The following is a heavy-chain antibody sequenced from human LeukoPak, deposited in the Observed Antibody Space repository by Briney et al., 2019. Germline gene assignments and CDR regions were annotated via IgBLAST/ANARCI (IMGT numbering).Heavy chain of an antibody. J-gene: IGHJ4*02. Sequence: GASVKVSCKASGYTFTSYGISWVRQAPRQGLEWMGWISAYNGNTNYAQKLQGRVTMTTDTSTSTAHMELRSLRSDDTAVYYCARLYYYDSSGSSAFDYWGQGTLVTVSS. CDR1: GYTFTSYG. CDR2: ISAYNGNT. CDR3: ARLYYYDSSGSSAFDY. V-gene: IGHV1-18*01. D-gene: IGHD3-22*01.